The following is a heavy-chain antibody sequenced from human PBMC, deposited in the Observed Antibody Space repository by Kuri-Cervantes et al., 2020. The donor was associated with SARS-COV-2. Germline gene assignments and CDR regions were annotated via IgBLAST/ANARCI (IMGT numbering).Heavy chain of an antibody. D-gene: IGHD3-10*01. CDR3: ARDRGYGSGSYSWFDP. CDR2: IKQDGSEK. Sequence: GESLEISCVASRFMFSCDRMNWVRQAPGKGLEWVANIKQDGSEKYYVDSVKGRFTISRDNAKNSLYLQMNSLRAEDTAVYYCARDRGYGSGSYSWFDPWGQGTLVTVSS. J-gene: IGHJ5*02. V-gene: IGHV3-7*01. CDR1: RFMFSCDR.